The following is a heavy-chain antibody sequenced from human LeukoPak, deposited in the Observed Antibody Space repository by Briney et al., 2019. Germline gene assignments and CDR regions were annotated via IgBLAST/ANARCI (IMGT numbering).Heavy chain of an antibody. CDR3: AKEYSSSSPYYYYYMDV. CDR1: GFTFSSYG. Sequence: GGSLRLSCAASGFTFSSYGMHWVRQAPGKGLEWVAVISYDGSNKYYADSVKGRFTISRDNSKNTLYLQMNSLRAEDTAVYYCAKEYSSSSPYYYYYMDVWGKGTTVTVSS. V-gene: IGHV3-30*18. CDR2: ISYDGSNK. J-gene: IGHJ6*03. D-gene: IGHD6-6*01.